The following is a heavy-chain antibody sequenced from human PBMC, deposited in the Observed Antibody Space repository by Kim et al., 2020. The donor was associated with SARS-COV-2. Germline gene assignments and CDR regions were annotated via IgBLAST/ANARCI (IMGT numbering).Heavy chain of an antibody. Sequence: GGSLRLSCAASGFTFSDYYMSWIRQAPGKGLEWVSYISSSGSTIYYADSVKGRFTISRDNAKNSLYLQMNSLRAEDTAVYYCAGFPYYYYYGMDVWGQGTTVTVSS. V-gene: IGHV3-11*01. CDR1: GFTFSDYY. J-gene: IGHJ6*02. CDR2: ISSSGSTI. CDR3: AGFPYYYYYGMDV.